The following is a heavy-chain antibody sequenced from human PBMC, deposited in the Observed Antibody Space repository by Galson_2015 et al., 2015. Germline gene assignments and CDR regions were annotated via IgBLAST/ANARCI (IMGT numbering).Heavy chain of an antibody. J-gene: IGHJ4*02. Sequence: SLRLSCAASGFTFSSYGMHWVRQAPGKGLEWVAVISYDGSNKYYADSVKGRFTISRDNSKNTLYLQMNSLRAEDTAVYYCAKDSSRDGYNGDYWGQGTLVTVSS. V-gene: IGHV3-30*18. D-gene: IGHD5-24*01. CDR1: GFTFSSYG. CDR2: ISYDGSNK. CDR3: AKDSSRDGYNGDY.